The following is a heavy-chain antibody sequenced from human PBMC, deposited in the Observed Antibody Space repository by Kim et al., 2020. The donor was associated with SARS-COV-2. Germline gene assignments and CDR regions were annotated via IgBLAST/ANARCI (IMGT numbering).Heavy chain of an antibody. CDR2: IAHDATEK. J-gene: IGHJ4*02. Sequence: GGSLRLSCAASGLTFNTYPMHWVRQVPGKGLEWVAVIAHDATEKYYADSVRGRFTISRDNYKNTLYLQMNSLRGDDTAVYYCASGALYFDYWGQGTLVTVSS. D-gene: IGHD3-10*01. V-gene: IGHV3-30*04. CDR3: ASGALYFDY. CDR1: GLTFNTYP.